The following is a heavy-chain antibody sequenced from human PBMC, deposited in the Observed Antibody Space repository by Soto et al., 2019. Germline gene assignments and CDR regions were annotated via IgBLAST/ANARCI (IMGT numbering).Heavy chain of an antibody. Sequence: GGSLRLSCVASGFPFNMHWMHWVRQAPGQGLVWVSRTKTDGSADYADSVKGRFTISRDNAKNTLYLQMNSLRAEDTAVYYCATDMRAVPWYGRCASASDMWGQGTMVTVSS. V-gene: IGHV3-74*01. J-gene: IGHJ3*02. D-gene: IGHD6-13*01. CDR1: GFPFNMHW. CDR2: TKTDGSA. CDR3: ATDMRAVPWYGRCASASDM.